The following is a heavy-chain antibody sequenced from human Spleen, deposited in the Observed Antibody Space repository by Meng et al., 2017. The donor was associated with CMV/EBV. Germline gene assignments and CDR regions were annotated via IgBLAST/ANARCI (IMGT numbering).Heavy chain of an antibody. CDR2: VSITGGPT. Sequence: GGSLRLSCAASGFNFNNFARSWVRQAPEKGLEWVSSVSITGGPTYYGDSVEGRFTVSRDDSKNTLYLQMDSLRADDTAVYYCATCVTIFRARGYFDSWGQGTLVTVSS. CDR3: ATCVTIFRARGYFDS. CDR1: GFNFNNFA. D-gene: IGHD3-9*01. V-gene: IGHV3-23*01. J-gene: IGHJ4*02.